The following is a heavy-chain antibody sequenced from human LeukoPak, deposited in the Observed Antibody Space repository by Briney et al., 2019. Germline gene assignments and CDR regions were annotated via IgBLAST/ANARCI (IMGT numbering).Heavy chain of an antibody. CDR2: IYHSGST. J-gene: IGHJ4*02. CDR3: ARGVRGGGLFDY. D-gene: IGHD3-10*01. Sequence: SETLSLTCTVSGYSISSGYYWGWIRQPPGKGREWIGSIYHSGSTYYNPSLKSRVTISVDTSKNQFSLKLSSVTAADTAVYYCARGVRGGGLFDYWGQGTLVTVSS. CDR1: GYSISSGYY. V-gene: IGHV4-38-2*02.